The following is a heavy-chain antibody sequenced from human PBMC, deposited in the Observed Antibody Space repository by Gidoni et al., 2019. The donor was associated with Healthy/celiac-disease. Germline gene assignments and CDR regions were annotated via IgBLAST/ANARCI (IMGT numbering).Heavy chain of an antibody. CDR1: GYSLSSGYY. Sequence: QVQLQESGPGLVKPSETLSLTCTVSGYSLSSGYYWGWIRQPPGKGLEWIGSIYHSGSTYYNPSLKSRVTISVDTSKNQFSLKLSSVTAADTAVYYCARVNYYDSSGPDYWGQGTLVTVSS. CDR3: ARVNYYDSSGPDY. CDR2: IYHSGST. V-gene: IGHV4-38-2*02. J-gene: IGHJ4*02. D-gene: IGHD3-22*01.